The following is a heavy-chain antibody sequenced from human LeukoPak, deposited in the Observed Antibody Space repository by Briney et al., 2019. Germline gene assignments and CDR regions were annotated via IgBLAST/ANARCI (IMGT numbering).Heavy chain of an antibody. V-gene: IGHV3-53*01. D-gene: IGHD2-21*01. Sequence: GGSLRLSCAASGFTVSSNYMSWVRQAPGKGLEWVSVIYSGGSTYYADSVKGRFTTPRDISKNTLHLQMNSLRAEDTAVYYCASVNGDGAEYFQHWGQGTLVTVSS. J-gene: IGHJ1*01. CDR1: GFTVSSNY. CDR2: IYSGGST. CDR3: ASVNGDGAEYFQH.